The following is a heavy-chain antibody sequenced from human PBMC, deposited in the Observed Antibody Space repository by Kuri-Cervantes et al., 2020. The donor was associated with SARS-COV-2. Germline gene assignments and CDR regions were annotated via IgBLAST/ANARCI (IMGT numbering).Heavy chain of an antibody. CDR2: INPNSGGT. D-gene: IGHD3-10*01. Sequence: GGSLRLSCKASGYTFTSYYMHWVRQAPGQGLEWMGWINPNSGGTNYAQKFQGRVTMTRDTSISTVFLDLSRLTSDDTAIYYCARRGLEGTWGQGSLVTVSS. V-gene: IGHV1-2*02. J-gene: IGHJ5*02. CDR3: ARRGLEGT. CDR1: GYTFTSYY.